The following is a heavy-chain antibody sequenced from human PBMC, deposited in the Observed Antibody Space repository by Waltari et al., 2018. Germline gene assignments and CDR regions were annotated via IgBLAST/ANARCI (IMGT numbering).Heavy chain of an antibody. V-gene: IGHV4-38-2*01. Sequence: QVQLQESGPGLVKPSETLSLTCAVSGYSISSGYYWGWIRQPPGKGLEWIGSIYHSGSTYYNPSLKSRVTISVDTSKNQFSLKRSSVTAADTAVYYCARRGVYGDSRHWYFDLWGRGTLVTVSS. CDR3: ARRGVYGDSRHWYFDL. D-gene: IGHD4-17*01. J-gene: IGHJ2*01. CDR1: GYSISSGYY. CDR2: IYHSGST.